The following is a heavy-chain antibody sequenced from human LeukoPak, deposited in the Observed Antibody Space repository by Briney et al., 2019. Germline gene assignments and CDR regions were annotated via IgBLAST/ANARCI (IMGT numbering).Heavy chain of an antibody. CDR1: GYTFTSYG. J-gene: IGHJ6*02. Sequence: GASVKVSCKASGYTFTSYGISWVRQAPGQGLEWMGWISAYNGNTNYAQKLQGRVTMTTDTSTSTAYMELRSLRSDDTAVYYCAREGFYLYYYYYYGMDVWGQGTTVTVSS. CDR2: ISAYNGNT. D-gene: IGHD2/OR15-2a*01. V-gene: IGHV1-18*01. CDR3: AREGFYLYYYYYYGMDV.